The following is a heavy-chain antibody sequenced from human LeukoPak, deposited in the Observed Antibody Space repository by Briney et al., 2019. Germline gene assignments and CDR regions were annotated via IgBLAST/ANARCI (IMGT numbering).Heavy chain of an antibody. CDR1: GYTFTSYG. CDR3: ARGSYYYDSSGYFLDY. CDR2: ISAYNGNT. D-gene: IGHD3-22*01. J-gene: IGHJ4*02. Sequence: GASVNVSCKASGYTFTSYGISWVRQAPGQGLEWMGWISAYNGNTNYAQKLQGRVTMTTDTSTSTAYMELRSLRSDDTAVYYCARGSYYYDSSGYFLDYWGQGTLVTVSS. V-gene: IGHV1-18*01.